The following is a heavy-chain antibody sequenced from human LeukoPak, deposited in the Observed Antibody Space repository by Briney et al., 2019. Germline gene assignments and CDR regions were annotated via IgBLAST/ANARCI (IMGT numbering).Heavy chain of an antibody. CDR3: AKSTKTIFGVVTPAPNDY. D-gene: IGHD3-3*01. CDR2: ISGSGGST. V-gene: IGHV3-23*01. CDR1: GFTFSSYA. Sequence: SGGSLRLSCAASGFTFSSYAMSWVRQAPGKGLEWVSGISGSGGSTYYADSVKGRFTISRDNSKNTLYLQMNSLRAEDTAVYYCAKSTKTIFGVVTPAPNDYWGQGTLVTVSS. J-gene: IGHJ4*02.